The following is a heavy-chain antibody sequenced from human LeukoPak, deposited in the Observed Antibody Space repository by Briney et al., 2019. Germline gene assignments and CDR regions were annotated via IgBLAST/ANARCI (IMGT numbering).Heavy chain of an antibody. Sequence: ASVKVSCKASGYTFTSYAISWVRQAPGQGLEWMGWISTYNGHTNCAQKLQGRVTMTTDTSTSTACMELRSLGSDDTAVYYCAREDNLMDFWSGYSDYWGQGTLVTVSS. CDR1: GYTFTSYA. V-gene: IGHV1-18*01. CDR2: ISTYNGHT. J-gene: IGHJ4*02. D-gene: IGHD3-3*01. CDR3: AREDNLMDFWSGYSDY.